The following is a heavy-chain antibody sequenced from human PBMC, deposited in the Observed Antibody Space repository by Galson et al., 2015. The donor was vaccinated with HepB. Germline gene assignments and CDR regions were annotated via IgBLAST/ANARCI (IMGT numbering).Heavy chain of an antibody. CDR2: VAYDGADR. V-gene: IGHV3-30-3*01. J-gene: IGHJ4*02. CDR1: GFTFTNYA. Sequence: SLRLSCAASGFTFTNYAMHWVRLAPGRGLEWVASVAYDGADRYYAVSVEGRFTISRDNSKSTLFLQMNSLRPEDTGVYFCARDESGTYYFDYWGQGTLVTVSS. D-gene: IGHD1-1*01. CDR3: ARDESGTYYFDY.